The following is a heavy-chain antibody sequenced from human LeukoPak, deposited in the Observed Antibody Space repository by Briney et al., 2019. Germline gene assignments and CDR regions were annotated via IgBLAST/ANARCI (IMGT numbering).Heavy chain of an antibody. D-gene: IGHD2-2*01. J-gene: IGHJ5*02. CDR3: ARWTVVPAFNWFDP. CDR1: GGSFSGCY. V-gene: IGHV4-34*01. CDR2: INHSGST. Sequence: PSETLSLTCAVYGGSFSGCYWSWIRQPPGKGLEWIGEINHSGSTNYNPSLKSRVTISVDTSKNQFSLKLSSVTAADTAVYYCARWTVVPAFNWFDPWGQGTLVTVSS.